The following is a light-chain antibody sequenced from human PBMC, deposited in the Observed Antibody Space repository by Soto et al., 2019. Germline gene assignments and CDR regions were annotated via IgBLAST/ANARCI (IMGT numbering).Light chain of an antibody. Sequence: ATQMTQSPSSLSASVGDRVTITCRASQFNRNDLGWYQQKPGKAPKLLIFAASKLQSGVPSRFSGSGSGTDFTLTISSLQPEDFVTYYCLQDYTYPLTFGGGTRVEIK. CDR3: LQDYTYPLT. CDR1: QFNRND. J-gene: IGKJ4*01. CDR2: AAS. V-gene: IGKV1-6*02.